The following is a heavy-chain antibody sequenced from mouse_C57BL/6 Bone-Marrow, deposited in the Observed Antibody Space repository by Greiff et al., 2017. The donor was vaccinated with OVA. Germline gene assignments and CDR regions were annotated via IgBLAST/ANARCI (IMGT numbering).Heavy chain of an antibody. CDR3: TTPLRQNFDY. D-gene: IGHD2-4*01. CDR1: GFNIKDDY. V-gene: IGHV14-4*01. Sequence: EVQLQQSGAELVRPGASVKLSCTASGFNIKDDYMHWVKQRPEQGLEWIGWIDPENGDTEYASKFQGKATITADTSSNTAYLQLSSLTSEDTAVYYCTTPLRQNFDYWGQGTTLTVSS. CDR2: IDPENGDT. J-gene: IGHJ2*01.